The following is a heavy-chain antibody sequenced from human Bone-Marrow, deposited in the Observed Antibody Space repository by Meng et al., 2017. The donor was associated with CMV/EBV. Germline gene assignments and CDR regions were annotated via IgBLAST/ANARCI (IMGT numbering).Heavy chain of an antibody. D-gene: IGHD6-19*01. CDR2: LKQDGSEK. V-gene: IGHV3-7*01. J-gene: IGHJ4*02. CDR3: ARDHRSV. Sequence: GESLKISCAASGFTFSSYWMSWVRQAPGKGLEWVANLKQDGSEKFYVDSVKGRFTISRDNAQNSLYLYMNSLRADDTAVYYCARDHRSVWGQGTLVTVSS. CDR1: GFTFSSYW.